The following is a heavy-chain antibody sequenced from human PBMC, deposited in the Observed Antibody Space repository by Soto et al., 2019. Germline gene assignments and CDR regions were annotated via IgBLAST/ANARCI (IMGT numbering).Heavy chain of an antibody. CDR2: ISGYNGDT. Sequence: QVQLVQSGAEVKEPGASVKVSCKASGATFTSSVFNWVRQAPGQGLEWMGWISGYNGDTHYAQNFQVRVTMTTDTSTSTAYMELRSLRSDDTAVYYCARGPVFGLVSVDYWGQGTLVTVSS. V-gene: IGHV1-18*01. CDR1: GATFTSSV. J-gene: IGHJ4*02. CDR3: ARGPVFGLVSVDY. D-gene: IGHD3-3*01.